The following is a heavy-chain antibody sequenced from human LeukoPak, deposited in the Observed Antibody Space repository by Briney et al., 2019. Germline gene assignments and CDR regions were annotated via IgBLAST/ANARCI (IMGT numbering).Heavy chain of an antibody. J-gene: IGHJ4*02. Sequence: PGGYLILSCAASGVTASSNYMNSGRQAPGKGLEWVSVISSGGNTYYADSVKGGFTTSRDNSKAPLYLQMNSLRHEEAAVYYCAASRSGVDYWGQGTLVTVSS. CDR1: GVTASSNY. CDR2: ISSGGNT. V-gene: IGHV3-53*01. CDR3: AASRSGVDY. D-gene: IGHD3-10*01.